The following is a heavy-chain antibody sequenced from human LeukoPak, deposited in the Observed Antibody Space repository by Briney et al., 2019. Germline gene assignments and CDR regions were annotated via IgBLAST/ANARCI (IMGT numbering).Heavy chain of an antibody. D-gene: IGHD3-10*01. J-gene: IGHJ5*02. CDR2: IIPIFGTA. CDR3: AREVPMVRGARTRGWFDP. CDR1: GGTFSSYA. V-gene: IGHV1-69*01. Sequence: GASVKVSCKASGGTFSSYAISWVRQAPGQGLEWMGGIIPIFGTANYAQKFQGRVTITADESTSTAYMELSSLRSEDTAVYYCAREVPMVRGARTRGWFDPWGQGTLVTVSS.